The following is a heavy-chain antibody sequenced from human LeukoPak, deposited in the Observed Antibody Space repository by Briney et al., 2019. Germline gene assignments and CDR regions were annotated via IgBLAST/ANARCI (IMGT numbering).Heavy chain of an antibody. J-gene: IGHJ4*02. Sequence: GGSLRLSCAASGFTFSSYSMNWVRQAPGKGLEWVANIKADGSDKYYVDSVKGRFTISRDNAKNSLFLQLNSLRAEDTAVYYCASGNYFDYWGQGTLVTVSS. CDR1: GFTFSSYS. CDR3: ASGNYFDY. V-gene: IGHV3-7*01. CDR2: IKADGSDK.